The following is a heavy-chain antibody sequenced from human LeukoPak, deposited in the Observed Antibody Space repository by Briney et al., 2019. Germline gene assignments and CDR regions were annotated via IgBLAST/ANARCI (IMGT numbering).Heavy chain of an antibody. Sequence: PSETLSLTCAVYGGSFSGYYWSWIRQPAGKGLEWIGRIYTSGSTNYNPSLKSRVTISVDTSKNQFSLKLSSVTAADTAVYYCARDSVRGVGYYYYMDVWGKGTTVTISS. CDR1: GGSFSGYY. J-gene: IGHJ6*03. CDR2: IYTSGST. V-gene: IGHV4-4*07. CDR3: ARDSVRGVGYYYYMDV. D-gene: IGHD3-10*01.